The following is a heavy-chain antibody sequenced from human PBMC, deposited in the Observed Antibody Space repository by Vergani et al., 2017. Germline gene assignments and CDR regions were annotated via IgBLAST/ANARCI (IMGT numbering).Heavy chain of an antibody. Sequence: QVQLQESGPGLVKPSQTLSLTCTVSGGSISSGDYFWSWIRQSPGKGLEWIGYISNTGRTSYNPSLKSRVSISVDTSKNQFSLKVTSVTAAETAVYFCARQRPGSGWSPGDFDDWGQGILVTVSS. D-gene: IGHD6-19*01. CDR2: ISNTGRT. CDR1: GGSISSGDYF. J-gene: IGHJ4*02. CDR3: ARQRPGSGWSPGDFDD. V-gene: IGHV4-30-4*01.